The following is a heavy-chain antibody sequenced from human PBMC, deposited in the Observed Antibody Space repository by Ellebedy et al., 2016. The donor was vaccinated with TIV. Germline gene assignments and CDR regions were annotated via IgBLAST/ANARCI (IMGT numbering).Heavy chain of an antibody. Sequence: MPSETLSLTCTVSGDSISGYYWSWIRQPPGQGLEWLGYIYSSGSGEYNPSLKTRVTISVDTSRGQFSLRLNSVTAADTAVYYCAISGGWYTPYDYWGQGTLVTVSS. CDR3: AISGGWYTPYDY. CDR2: IYSSGSG. D-gene: IGHD6-19*01. V-gene: IGHV4-59*01. J-gene: IGHJ4*02. CDR1: GDSISGYY.